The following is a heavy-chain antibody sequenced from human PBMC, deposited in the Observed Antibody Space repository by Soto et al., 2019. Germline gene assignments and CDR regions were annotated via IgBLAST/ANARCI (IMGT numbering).Heavy chain of an antibody. Sequence: QVQLVESGGGVVQPGRSLRLSCAASGLNFGGYGMQWVRQAPGKGLEWVAITRHEGSNTYYADSVRGRFTISRDNSKNTLYLQMNSLTVEDTAVYYCVRDGVGATTYFGYFDYWGQGTLITVSS. CDR2: TRHEGSNT. CDR3: VRDGVGATTYFGYFDY. D-gene: IGHD1-26*01. CDR1: GLNFGGYG. V-gene: IGHV3-33*01. J-gene: IGHJ4*02.